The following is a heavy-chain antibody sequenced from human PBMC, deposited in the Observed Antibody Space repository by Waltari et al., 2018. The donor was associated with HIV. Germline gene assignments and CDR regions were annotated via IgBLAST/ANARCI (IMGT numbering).Heavy chain of an antibody. J-gene: IGHJ4*02. Sequence: EVQLVQSGAEVKKPGESLKLSCKASGYRFTGYWIGWVRQMPGKGLEWMGIIYPGDSDTRYSPSFQGQVTISADKSISTADLQWSSLKASDTAMYYCARTRVETAMVNFYYWGQGTLVTVSS. CDR3: ARTRVETAMVNFYY. D-gene: IGHD5-18*01. CDR1: GYRFTGYW. V-gene: IGHV5-51*01. CDR2: IYPGDSDT.